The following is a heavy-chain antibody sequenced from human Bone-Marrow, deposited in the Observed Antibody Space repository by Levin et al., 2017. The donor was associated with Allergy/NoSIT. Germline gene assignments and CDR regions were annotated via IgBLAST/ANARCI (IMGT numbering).Heavy chain of an antibody. Sequence: GESLKISCKGTGYSFTSYWVGWVRQMPGKGLECMGIIYPGDSDTRYSPSFQGQVTISADKSISTAYLQWSSLKASDTAMYYCASSRRAVAGTPPAFDIWGQGTMVTVSS. CDR2: IYPGDSDT. J-gene: IGHJ3*02. CDR1: GYSFTSYW. CDR3: ASSRRAVAGTPPAFDI. D-gene: IGHD6-19*01. V-gene: IGHV5-51*01.